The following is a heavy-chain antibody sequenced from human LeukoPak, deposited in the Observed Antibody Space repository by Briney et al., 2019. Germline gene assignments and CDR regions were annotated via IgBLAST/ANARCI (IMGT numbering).Heavy chain of an antibody. Sequence: GGSLRLSCVVSGINFADYAMHWVRHPPGKGLDWVSLISADGGSTFSADSVKGRFSISRDNSKNSLYLQMNSLRSEDTAMYYCAKESGKFDYWGQGTLVAVSS. J-gene: IGHJ4*02. V-gene: IGHV3-43*02. CDR3: AKESGKFDY. CDR1: GINFADYA. CDR2: ISADGGST.